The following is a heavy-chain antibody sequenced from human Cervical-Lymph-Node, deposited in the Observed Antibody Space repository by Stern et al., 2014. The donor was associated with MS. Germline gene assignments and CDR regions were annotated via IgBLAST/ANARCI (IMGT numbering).Heavy chain of an antibody. CDR3: ARRTATRGYFDY. J-gene: IGHJ4*02. D-gene: IGHD4-17*01. CDR1: GFLLSSSGMC. CDR2: IDWDDDK. V-gene: IGHV2-70*01. Sequence: ESGPAQVKSTQTLTLTCTFSGFLLSSSGMCVGWIRQPPGKALEWLALIDWDDDKYYNTSLKTRLTISKDTSKSQVVLKMTNMDPVDTGTYYCARRTATRGYFDYWGQGILIAVSS.